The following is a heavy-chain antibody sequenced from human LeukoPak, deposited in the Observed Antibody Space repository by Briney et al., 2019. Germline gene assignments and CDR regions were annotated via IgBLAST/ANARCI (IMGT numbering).Heavy chain of an antibody. CDR1: GFTFSSYW. Sequence: PGGSLRLSCAASGFTFSSYWMHWVRQAPGKGLVWVSRINTDGSRITYVDSVKGRFTISRDNAMNTVYLQMNSLRAEDTAVYYCARVLSGSWDWFDPWGQGTLVTVSS. V-gene: IGHV3-74*01. D-gene: IGHD3-22*01. J-gene: IGHJ5*02. CDR3: ARVLSGSWDWFDP. CDR2: INTDGSRI.